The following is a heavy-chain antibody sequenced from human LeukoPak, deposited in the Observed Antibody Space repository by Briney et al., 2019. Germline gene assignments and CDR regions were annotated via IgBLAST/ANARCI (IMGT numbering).Heavy chain of an antibody. J-gene: IGHJ4*02. V-gene: IGHV3-9*01. D-gene: IGHD3-22*01. CDR2: ISWNSGSI. CDR1: GFTFDDYA. Sequence: PGRSLRLSCAASGFTFDDYAMHWVRQAPGKGLERVSGISWNSGSIGYADSVKGRFTISRDNAKNSLYLQMNSLRAEDTALYYCAKDKREYYDSSGYYYGPFDYWGQGTLVTVSS. CDR3: AKDKREYYDSSGYYYGPFDY.